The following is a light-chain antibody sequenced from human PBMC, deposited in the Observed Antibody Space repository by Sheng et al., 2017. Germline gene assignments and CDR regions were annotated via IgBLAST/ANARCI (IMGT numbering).Light chain of an antibody. V-gene: IGLV2-23*02. CDR2: GVS. CDR1: SSDVGSYHL. J-gene: IGLJ1*01. Sequence: QSALTQPASVSGSPGQSITISCTGTSSDVGSYHLVSWYQQHPGKAPKPMIFGVSKRPSGVSNRFSGSKSGNTASLTISGLQAEDEADYYCCSYAGSGTYVFGTWDQGHRP. CDR3: CSYAGSGTYV.